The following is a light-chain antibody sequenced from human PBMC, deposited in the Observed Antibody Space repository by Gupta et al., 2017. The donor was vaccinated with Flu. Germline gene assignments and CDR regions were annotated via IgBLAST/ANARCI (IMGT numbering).Light chain of an antibody. CDR2: EVN. J-gene: IGLJ2*01. CDR3: CSFGYTRA. CDR1: NSDVGRYKY. Sequence: QSALTQPASVSGSPGQSITISCTGTNSDVGRYKYVSWYQHHPGKAPKLVIFEVNNRPSGVSNRFSGYKSGNTASLTISGLQPEDEADYYCCSFGYTRAFGGGTKLTVL. V-gene: IGLV2-14*01.